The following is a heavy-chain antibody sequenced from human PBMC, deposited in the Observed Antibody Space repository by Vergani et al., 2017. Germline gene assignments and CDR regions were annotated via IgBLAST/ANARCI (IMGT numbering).Heavy chain of an antibody. V-gene: IGHV3-9*01. D-gene: IGHD3-10*01. CDR3: AKDGYYGSGYMDV. J-gene: IGHJ6*03. CDR2: ISWNSGSI. CDR1: GFTFDDYA. Sequence: EVQMVESGGGLVKPGGSLRLSCAASGFTFDDYAMHWVRQAPGKGLEWVSGISWNSGSIGYADSVKGRFTISRDNAKNSLYLQMNSLRAEDTALYYCAKDGYYGSGYMDVWGKGTTVTVSS.